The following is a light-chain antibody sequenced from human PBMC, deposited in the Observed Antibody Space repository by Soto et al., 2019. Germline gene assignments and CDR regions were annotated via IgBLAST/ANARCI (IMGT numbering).Light chain of an antibody. CDR3: QQYFSTPLT. Sequence: DFVMTQSPDSLAVSLGERATINCKSSQNVLHSSNKKNYLAWYQQKPGQPPQLVIYWASTRKSGVPDRFSGSGSGTDFTLTISSVQAEDVAVSYCQQYFSTPLTFGPGTRVDI. CDR2: WAS. J-gene: IGKJ3*01. CDR1: QNVLHSSNKKNY. V-gene: IGKV4-1*01.